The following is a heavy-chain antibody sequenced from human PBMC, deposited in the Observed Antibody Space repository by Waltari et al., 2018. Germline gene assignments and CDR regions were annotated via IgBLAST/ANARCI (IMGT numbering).Heavy chain of an antibody. CDR1: GFTFSSYS. CDR2: ISSSSSYV. Sequence: EVQLVESGGGLVKPGGSLRLSCAASGFTFSSYSMTWVRQAPGKGLEWVSSISSSSSYVYDADSVKGGFTISRDNAKNSRYLRMNSLRAEDTAVYYCARDVAGPGDYWGQGTLVTVSS. CDR3: ARDVAGPGDY. J-gene: IGHJ4*02. V-gene: IGHV3-21*01. D-gene: IGHD6-13*01.